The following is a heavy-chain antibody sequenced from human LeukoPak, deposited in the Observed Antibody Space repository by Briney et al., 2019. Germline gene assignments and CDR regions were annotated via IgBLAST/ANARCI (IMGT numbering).Heavy chain of an antibody. CDR3: AREVLRYFDWPYMLTSEDYFDY. J-gene: IGHJ4*02. V-gene: IGHV3-7*01. D-gene: IGHD3-9*01. Sequence: GGSLRLSCAASGFTFSSYWMSWVRQAPGKGLEWVASIKQDGSEKYYVDSVKGRFTISRDNAKNSLYLQMNSLRAEDTAVYYCAREVLRYFDWPYMLTSEDYFDYWGQGTLVTVSS. CDR1: GFTFSSYW. CDR2: IKQDGSEK.